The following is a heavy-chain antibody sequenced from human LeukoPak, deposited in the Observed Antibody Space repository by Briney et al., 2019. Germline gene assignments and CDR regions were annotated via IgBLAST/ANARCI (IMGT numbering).Heavy chain of an antibody. Sequence: SETLSLTCAVSGGSISRSNWWSWVRQPPGKGLEWIGEIYHSGSTNYNPSLKSRVTISVDKSKNQFSLKLSSVTAADTAVYYCARVVVGDYVVGWYFDLWGRGTLVTVSS. CDR2: IYHSGST. CDR1: GGSISRSNW. D-gene: IGHD2-15*01. V-gene: IGHV4-4*02. CDR3: ARVVVGDYVVGWYFDL. J-gene: IGHJ2*01.